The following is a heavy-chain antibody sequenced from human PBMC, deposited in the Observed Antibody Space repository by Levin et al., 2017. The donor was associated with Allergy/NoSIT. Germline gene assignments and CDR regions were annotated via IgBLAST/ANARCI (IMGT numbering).Heavy chain of an antibody. CDR2: LNPNTGGT. CDR3: ARETIAAPPYNWFDT. Sequence: ASVKVSCKASGFTFTIYDIHWVRQAPGQGLEWVGRLNPNTGGTDSPQKFVGRVTMTRDTSTTTAFMELTRLRPDDTAIYYCARETIAAPPYNWFDTWGQGALVTVSS. J-gene: IGHJ5*02. V-gene: IGHV1-2*06. CDR1: GFTFTIYD. D-gene: IGHD6-13*01.